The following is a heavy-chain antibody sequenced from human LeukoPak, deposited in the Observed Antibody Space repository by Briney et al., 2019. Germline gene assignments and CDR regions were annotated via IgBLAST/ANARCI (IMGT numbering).Heavy chain of an antibody. CDR2: ISAYNGNT. V-gene: IGHV1-18*01. CDR1: GYTFTSYG. J-gene: IGHJ4*02. CDR3: ARDWSVMAIAAAALPTDY. D-gene: IGHD6-13*01. Sequence: ASVKVSCKASGYTFTSYGISWVRQAPGQGLEWMGWISAYNGNTNYAQKLQGRVTMTTDTSTSTAYMELRSLRSDDTAVYYCARDWSVMAIAAAALPTDYWGQGTLVTVSS.